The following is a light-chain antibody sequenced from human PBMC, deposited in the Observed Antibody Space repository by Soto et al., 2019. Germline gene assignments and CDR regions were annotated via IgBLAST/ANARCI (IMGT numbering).Light chain of an antibody. J-gene: IGLJ1*01. V-gene: IGLV2-8*01. CDR2: DVI. Sequence: QSVLTQPPSASGSPGQSVTISCTGTSSDVGGYNYVSWYQQHPGKAPKLMIYDVIKRPSGVPDRFSGSKSGNTASLTVSGPQAEDEADYYCSSYAGSNNFVLGTGTKLTVL. CDR1: SSDVGGYNY. CDR3: SSYAGSNNFV.